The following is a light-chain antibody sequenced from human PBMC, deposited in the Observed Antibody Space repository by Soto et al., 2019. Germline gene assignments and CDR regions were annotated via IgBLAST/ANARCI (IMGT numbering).Light chain of an antibody. CDR1: QSVSSN. CDR2: GAS. J-gene: IGKJ2*01. Sequence: EIVMTQSPATLSVSPGERATLSCRASQSVSSNLAWYQQKPGQAPRLLIYGASTRATGIPARFSGSGSGTEFTLTISIRQSQDFVAYYCHQYYNWAPYTFGQGTKLQIK. CDR3: HQYYNWAPYT. V-gene: IGKV3-15*01.